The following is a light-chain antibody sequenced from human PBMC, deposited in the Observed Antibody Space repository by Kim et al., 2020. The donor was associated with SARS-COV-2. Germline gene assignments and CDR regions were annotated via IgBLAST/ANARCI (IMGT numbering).Light chain of an antibody. CDR2: HAS. Sequence: DIQMTQSPSTLSASVGDRVTITCRASQSISSWLAWYQQKPGKAPNLLIYHASSLESGVPSRFSGSGSGTEFTLTISSLQPDDSATYYCQQHNSYPLTFGGGTKVDIK. J-gene: IGKJ4*01. V-gene: IGKV1-5*01. CDR1: QSISSW. CDR3: QQHNSYPLT.